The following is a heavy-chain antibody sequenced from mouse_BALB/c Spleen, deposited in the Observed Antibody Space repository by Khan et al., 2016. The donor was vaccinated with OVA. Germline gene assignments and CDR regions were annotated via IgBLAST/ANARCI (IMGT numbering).Heavy chain of an antibody. CDR2: INPSIAYT. V-gene: IGHV1-4*01. D-gene: IGHD1-1*01. J-gene: IGHJ2*01. CDR3: ARRGLRWDFDY. CDR1: GYTFVNYW. Sequence: QVQLKQSGAELATPGASVKMSCKASGYTFVNYWILWVRQRPGQGLEWIGYINPSIAYTENNQNFNDKATLTADKSSSTAYMQLNSLTSEDSAGYYCARRGLRWDFDYWGQGTTRTVSS.